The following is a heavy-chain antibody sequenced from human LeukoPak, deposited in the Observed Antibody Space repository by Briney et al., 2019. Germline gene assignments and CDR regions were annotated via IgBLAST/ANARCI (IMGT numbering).Heavy chain of an antibody. J-gene: IGHJ4*02. CDR1: GFIFSSYG. CDR2: IRYHWSNK. Sequence: GGSLRLSRAACGFIFSSYGMHWVREAPAKGREGVAYIRYHWSNKYYPDSVKGRFIIPRDNSQNTLYLHVKSLSAEDTPVYYCAKVGSSSLYVTVYYFDSWGQGTLVSASS. CDR3: AKVGSSSLYVTVYYFDS. D-gene: IGHD6-13*01. V-gene: IGHV3-30*02.